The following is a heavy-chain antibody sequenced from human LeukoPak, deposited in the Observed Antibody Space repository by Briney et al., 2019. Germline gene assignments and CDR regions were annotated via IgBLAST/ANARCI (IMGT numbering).Heavy chain of an antibody. V-gene: IGHV4-34*01. Sequence: PSETLSLTCAVDGGSFSGYYWSWIRQPPGKGLEWIGEINHSGSTNYNPSLKSRVTISVDTSKNQFSLKLSSVTAADTAVYYCARTYYGILTGPLYIDYWGQGTLVTVSS. J-gene: IGHJ4*02. CDR3: ARTYYGILTGPLYIDY. D-gene: IGHD3-9*01. CDR2: INHSGST. CDR1: GGSFSGYY.